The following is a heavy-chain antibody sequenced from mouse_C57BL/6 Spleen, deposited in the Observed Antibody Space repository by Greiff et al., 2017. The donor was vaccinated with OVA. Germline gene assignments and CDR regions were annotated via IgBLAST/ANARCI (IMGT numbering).Heavy chain of an antibody. CDR1: GFTFSDYY. V-gene: IGHV5-12*01. J-gene: IGHJ3*01. CDR2: ISNGGGST. D-gene: IGHD1-1*01. Sequence: EVQLVESGGGLVQPGGSLKLSCAASGFTFSDYYMYWVRQTPEKRLEWVAYISNGGGSTYYPDTVKGRFTISRDNVKNTLYLQMSRLKSEDTAMYYCARQHYYGSSYGWFAYWGQGTLVTVSA. CDR3: ARQHYYGSSYGWFAY.